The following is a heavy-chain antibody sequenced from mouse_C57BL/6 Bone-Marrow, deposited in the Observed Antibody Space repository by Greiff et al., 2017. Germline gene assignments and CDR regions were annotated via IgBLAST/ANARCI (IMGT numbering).Heavy chain of an antibody. CDR3: ASHYSDWYFDV. CDR2: IYPGSGST. J-gene: IGHJ1*03. V-gene: IGHV1-55*01. Sequence: VKLQQPGAELVKPGASVKMSCKASGYTFTSYWITWVKQRPGQGLEWIGDIYPGSGSTTYNEKFKSKATLTGDTSSITAYMQLSSLTSVDSAVYYCASHYSDWYFDVWGTGTTVTVSS. CDR1: GYTFTSYW. D-gene: IGHD2-12*01.